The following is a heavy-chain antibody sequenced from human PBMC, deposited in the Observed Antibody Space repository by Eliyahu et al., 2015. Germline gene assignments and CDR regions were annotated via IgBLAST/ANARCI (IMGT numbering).Heavy chain of an antibody. CDR1: GFTFNXXX. Sequence: DVQLLESGGGLVQPGGSLRLXCVASGFTFNXXXMGWVRQAPGKGLEWVSTIGGSGDNTFYADSVKGRFTISRDNAKNTLYLQMNSLRAEDTAVYYCAKDPPLYCSSSCQIVFDYWGQGTLVTVSS. CDR2: IGGSGDNT. CDR3: AKDPPLYCSSSCQIVFDY. J-gene: IGHJ4*02. V-gene: IGHV3-23*01. D-gene: IGHD2-2*01.